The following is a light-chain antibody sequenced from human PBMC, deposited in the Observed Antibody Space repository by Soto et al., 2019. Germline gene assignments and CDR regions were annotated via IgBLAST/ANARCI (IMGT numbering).Light chain of an antibody. J-gene: IGKJ1*01. CDR2: DAS. Sequence: VLTQSQGTLSLSPGERATLSCLAIQTVRNNYLAWYQQKPGQAPRLLIYDASSRATGIPDRFSGRGSGTTFTLVISRLEPEDFAVYYCQQYNNWPPWTFGQGTKVDIK. CDR3: QQYNNWPPWT. V-gene: IGKV3-20*01. CDR1: QTVRNNY.